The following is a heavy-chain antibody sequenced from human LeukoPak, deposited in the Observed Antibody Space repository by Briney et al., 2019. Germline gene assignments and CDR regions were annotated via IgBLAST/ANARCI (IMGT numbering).Heavy chain of an antibody. V-gene: IGHV3-23*01. CDR2: ISGTGGTT. CDR3: AKNGDRGAYCSGGSCYPYYYYYMDV. D-gene: IGHD2-15*01. CDR1: EFTFSSYS. J-gene: IGHJ6*03. Sequence: HPGRSLRLSCAASEFTFSSYSINWVRQAPGKGLEWVSAISGTGGTTYYADSVKGRFTISRDNSKNTLYLQMNSLRAEDTAVYYCAKNGDRGAYCSGGSCYPYYYYYMDVWGKGTTVTISS.